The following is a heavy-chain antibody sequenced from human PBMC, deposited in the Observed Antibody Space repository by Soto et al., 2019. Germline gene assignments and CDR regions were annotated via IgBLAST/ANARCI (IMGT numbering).Heavy chain of an antibody. CDR2: IYYAGNT. V-gene: IGHV4-59*02. D-gene: IGHD1-1*01. CDR1: GGSVSPYY. Sequence: SETLSLTCSLSGGSVSPYYWSWIRQPPGKGLEWIGYIYYAGNTYYNPSLESRLSMSVDTSKNQFSLRLTSVTTADTAVYYCAKYRRSNEDGFTLDFWGQGTLVTV. CDR3: AKYRRSNEDGFTLDF. J-gene: IGHJ4*02.